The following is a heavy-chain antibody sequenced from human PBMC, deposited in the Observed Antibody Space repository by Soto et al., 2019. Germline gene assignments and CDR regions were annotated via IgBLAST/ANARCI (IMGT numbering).Heavy chain of an antibody. CDR1: GFTFSTYS. CDR3: AKPVVTATRVAFDY. D-gene: IGHD2-21*02. J-gene: IGHJ4*02. V-gene: IGHV3-23*01. Sequence: PGGSLRLSCAASGFTFSTYSMNWVRQAPGKGLEWVSGISGSGGTTYYADSVKGRFTISRDNSKNTLYLQMHSLRAEDTAVYYCAKPVVTATRVAFDYWGQGSLVTVSS. CDR2: ISGSGGTT.